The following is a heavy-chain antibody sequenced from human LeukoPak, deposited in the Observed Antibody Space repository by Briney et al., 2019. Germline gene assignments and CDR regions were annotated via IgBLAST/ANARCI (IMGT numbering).Heavy chain of an antibody. CDR1: GFTFSNAW. D-gene: IGHD6-13*01. CDR3: ARELDLLAAASDY. J-gene: IGHJ4*02. Sequence: GGSLRLSCAASGFTFSNAWMSWVRQTPGQGLEWVAAISHDGSNKHYADSVKGRFTISRDKSKNTLYLQMNSLRPEDTAVYYCARELDLLAAASDYWGQGTLVTVSS. CDR2: ISHDGSNK. V-gene: IGHV3-30*03.